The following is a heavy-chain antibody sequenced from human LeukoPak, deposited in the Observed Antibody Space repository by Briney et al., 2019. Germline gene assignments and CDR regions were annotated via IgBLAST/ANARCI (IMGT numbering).Heavy chain of an antibody. D-gene: IGHD2-2*03. CDR1: GGSISSGSYY. V-gene: IGHV4-61*02. CDR3: ARHGYCSSTSCYFSPYYFDY. J-gene: IGHJ4*02. Sequence: PSETLSLTCTVSGGSISSGSYYWSWIRQPAGKGLEWIGRIYTSGSTNYNPSLKSRVTISVDTSKNQFSLKLSSVTAADTAVYYCARHGYCSSTSCYFSPYYFDYWGQGTLVTVSS. CDR2: IYTSGST.